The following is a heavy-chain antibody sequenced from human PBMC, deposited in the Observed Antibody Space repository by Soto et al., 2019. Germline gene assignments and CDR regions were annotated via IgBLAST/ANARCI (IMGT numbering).Heavy chain of an antibody. D-gene: IGHD1-26*01. J-gene: IGHJ5*02. CDR3: ARGDRYSGSFSDYFDP. CDR1: GASISTGGYS. V-gene: IGHV4-30-2*01. Sequence: PSETLSLTCIVSGASISTGGYSWSWIRQPPGKGPEWIGYIYESGGTYYKPSLKSRASISMDKSRNQFSVRLTSVTAADTAVYFCARGDRYSGSFSDYFDPWGQGTLVTVSS. CDR2: IYESGGT.